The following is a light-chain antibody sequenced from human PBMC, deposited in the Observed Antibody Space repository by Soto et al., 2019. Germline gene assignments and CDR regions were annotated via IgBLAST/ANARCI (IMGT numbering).Light chain of an antibody. Sequence: IQMTQSPSTLSASVGDRVTVTCRASQTIDNWLAWYQQRPGKTPKLLIYDVSILQSGVPSRFSGSGSGTEFTLTITNLHREDFATYDCQQYRTYWTFGQGTTVEIK. V-gene: IGKV1-5*01. J-gene: IGKJ1*01. CDR1: QTIDNW. CDR2: DVS. CDR3: QQYRTYWT.